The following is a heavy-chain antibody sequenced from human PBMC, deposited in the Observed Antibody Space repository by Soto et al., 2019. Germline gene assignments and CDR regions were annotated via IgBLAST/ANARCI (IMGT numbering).Heavy chain of an antibody. CDR3: VKDKSLGGEASTYYFDF. J-gene: IGHJ4*02. Sequence: EVQLLESGGGLVHPGRSLSLSCAASEFTFDDYAMHCVRQAPGKGLEWVAFLSWRSVYTVYADSVKGRFTISRDNAKNSLYLEMNRLRPEDTALYYCVKDKSLGGEASTYYFDFWGQGTLVTVSS. CDR1: EFTFDDYA. CDR2: LSWRSVYT. V-gene: IGHV3-9*01. D-gene: IGHD2-21*01.